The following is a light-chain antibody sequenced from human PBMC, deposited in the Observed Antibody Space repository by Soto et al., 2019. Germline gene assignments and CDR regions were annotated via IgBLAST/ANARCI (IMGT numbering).Light chain of an antibody. J-gene: IGKJ1*01. CDR3: HQYGSSPLT. V-gene: IGKV3-20*01. CDR1: QSVGSSH. Sequence: EIVLTQSPGSLSLSPGARATLSCRASQSVGSSHLAWYQQKPGQAPRLLIYGASSRATSIPDWGSGSGSATDFALTISRLEPEDFAVYYWHQYGSSPLTFGQGTKVDI. CDR2: GAS.